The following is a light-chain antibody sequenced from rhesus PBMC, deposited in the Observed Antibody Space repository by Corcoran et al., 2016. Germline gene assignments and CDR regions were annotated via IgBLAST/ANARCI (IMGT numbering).Light chain of an antibody. J-gene: IGKJ4*01. V-gene: IGKV1-25*01. CDR2: KAS. CDR1: QGISIN. CDR3: QQHNSYPLT. Sequence: DIQMTQSPSSLSASVGDTVTITCRASQGISINLAWFQHKQGKAPKLLIYKASTLQSGVPSRFSGSGSGTDFTLTISSLQPEDFATYYCQQHNSYPLTFGGGTKVEIK.